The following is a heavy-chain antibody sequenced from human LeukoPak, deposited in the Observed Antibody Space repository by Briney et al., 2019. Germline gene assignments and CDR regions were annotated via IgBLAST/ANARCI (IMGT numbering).Heavy chain of an antibody. CDR2: INPNSGGT. Sequence: GASVKVSCKASGYTFTGYYMHWVRQAPGQGLEWMGWINPNSGGTNYAQKFQGRVTMTRDTSISTAYMELSRLRSDDTAVYYCARDIAAAGPYYMDVWGKGTTVTVSS. V-gene: IGHV1-2*02. CDR3: ARDIAAAGPYYMDV. D-gene: IGHD6-13*01. CDR1: GYTFTGYY. J-gene: IGHJ6*03.